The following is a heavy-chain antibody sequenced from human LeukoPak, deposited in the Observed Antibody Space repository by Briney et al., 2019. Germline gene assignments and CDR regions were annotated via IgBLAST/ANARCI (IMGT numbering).Heavy chain of an antibody. D-gene: IGHD6-13*01. V-gene: IGHV3-23*01. J-gene: IGHJ4*02. CDR2: ISGSGGST. CDR3: AKAPTLYSSSWFDC. CDR1: GFTFSSYG. Sequence: GGSLRLSCAASGFTFSSYGMSWVRQAPGKGLEWVSAISGSGGSTYYADSVKGRFTISRDNSKNTLYLQMNSLRAEDTAVYYCAKAPTLYSSSWFDCWGQGTLVTVSS.